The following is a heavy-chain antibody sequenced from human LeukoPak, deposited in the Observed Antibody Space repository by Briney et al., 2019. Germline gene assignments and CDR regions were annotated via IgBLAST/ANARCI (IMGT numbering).Heavy chain of an antibody. J-gene: IGHJ4*02. CDR3: AHSSYYDFWSGYYTSSLDY. V-gene: IGHV2-5*01. CDR1: GFSLSTSGVG. Sequence: SGPTLVKPTQTLTLTCTFSGFSLSTSGVGVGWIRQPPGKALEWLALIYWNDDKRYSPSLKSRLTITKDTSKNQVVLTMTNMDPVDTATYYCAHSSYYDFWSGYYTSSLDYWGQGTLVTVSS. CDR2: IYWNDDK. D-gene: IGHD3-3*01.